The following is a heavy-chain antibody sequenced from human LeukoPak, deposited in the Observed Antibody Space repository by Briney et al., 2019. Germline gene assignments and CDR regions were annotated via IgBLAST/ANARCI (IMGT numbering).Heavy chain of an antibody. CDR1: GFTVSSNY. Sequence: PGGSLRLSCAASGFTVSSNYMSWVRQAPGKGLEWVSVIYSGGSTYYADSVKGRFSISRDNSKNTLYLQMNSLRAEDTAVYYCARVTSMVRGVIIPYYFDYWGQGTLVTVSS. CDR3: ARVTSMVRGVIIPYYFDY. V-gene: IGHV3-53*01. J-gene: IGHJ4*02. CDR2: IYSGGST. D-gene: IGHD3-10*01.